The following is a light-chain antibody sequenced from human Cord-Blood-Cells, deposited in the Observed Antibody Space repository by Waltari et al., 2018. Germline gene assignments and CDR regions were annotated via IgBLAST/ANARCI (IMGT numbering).Light chain of an antibody. CDR3: QQSYSTPRT. V-gene: IGKV1-39*01. Sequence: DIQMSQSPSSLSASVGDRVTITCRASQSISSNLKWYQQKPGKAPTLLIYTASSLQSGVPSRFSGSGSGTDFTLTISSLQPEDFATYYCQQSYSTPRTFGQGTKVEIK. CDR2: TAS. J-gene: IGKJ1*01. CDR1: QSISSN.